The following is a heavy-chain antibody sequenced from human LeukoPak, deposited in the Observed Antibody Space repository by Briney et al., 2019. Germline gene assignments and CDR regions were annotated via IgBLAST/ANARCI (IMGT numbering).Heavy chain of an antibody. CDR2: FDPEDGET. V-gene: IGHV1-24*01. Sequence: ASVKVSCKVSGYTLTELSMHWVRQAPGKGLEWMGGFDPEDGETIYAQKFQGRVTMTEDTSTDTAYMELSSLRSEDTAVYYCATYTDYCSSTSCPLYYMDVWGKGTTVTVSS. J-gene: IGHJ6*03. D-gene: IGHD2-2*01. CDR1: GYTLTELS. CDR3: ATYTDYCSSTSCPLYYMDV.